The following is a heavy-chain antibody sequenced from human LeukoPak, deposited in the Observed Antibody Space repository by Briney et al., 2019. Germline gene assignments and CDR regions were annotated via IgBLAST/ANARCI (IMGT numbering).Heavy chain of an antibody. V-gene: IGHV1-18*01. CDR1: GYSFSTYG. J-gene: IGHJ5*02. D-gene: IGHD4-17*01. CDR3: ARVTAVTTSPWSWGPKKIRQKVEWFDP. CDR2: IIPSDGTS. Sequence: ASVKVSCKAPGYSFSTYGISWVRQAPGQGLEWMGWIIPSDGTSNYAQNFQGRVTMTTDGSTSTAYMELRNLRPDDTALYFCARVTAVTTSPWSWGPKKIRQKVEWFDPWGQGTQVIVSS.